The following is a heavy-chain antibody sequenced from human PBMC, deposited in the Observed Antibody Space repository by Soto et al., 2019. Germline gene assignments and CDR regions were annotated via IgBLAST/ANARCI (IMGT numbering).Heavy chain of an antibody. D-gene: IGHD2-21*01. V-gene: IGHV1-69*13. J-gene: IGHJ4*02. CDR3: ARGTYCGSNCFFAREY. CDR2: INPMSRTA. CDR1: GDTSTTYV. Sequence: ASVKVSCKASGDTSTTYVTSWVRQAPGQGPEWIGGINPMSRTAKYSEKYNGRVTITADEATRTAYLDLTSLRFEDTAVYFCARGTYCGSNCFFAREYWGQGTLVTVSS.